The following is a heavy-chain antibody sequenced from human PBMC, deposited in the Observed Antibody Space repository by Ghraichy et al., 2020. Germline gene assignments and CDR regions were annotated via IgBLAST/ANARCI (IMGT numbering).Heavy chain of an antibody. J-gene: IGHJ3*02. D-gene: IGHD5-18*01. CDR1: GFTFSSYG. CDR3: AKDLAYGYGFWEGNDAFDI. Sequence: GGSLRLSCAASGFTFSSYGLHWVRQAPGKGLEWVAFIRYDGSNKYYADSVKGRFTISRDNSKNTLYLQMNSLRAEDTAVYYCAKDLAYGYGFWEGNDAFDIWGQGTMVTVSS. CDR2: IRYDGSNK. V-gene: IGHV3-30*02.